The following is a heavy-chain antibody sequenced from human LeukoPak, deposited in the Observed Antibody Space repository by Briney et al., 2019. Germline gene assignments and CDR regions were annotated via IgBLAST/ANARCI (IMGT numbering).Heavy chain of an antibody. D-gene: IGHD3-16*02. V-gene: IGHV4-30-2*01. CDR1: GGSISSGGYS. Sequence: PSQTLSLTCAVSGGSISSGGYSWSWIRQPPGKGLEWIGYIYHSGSTYYNPSLKSRVTVSVDRSKNQFSLKLSSVTAADTAVYYCARVAYVWGSYRYTGQISDHFLYYFDYWGQGTLVTVSS. CDR3: ARVAYVWGSYRYTGQISDHFLYYFDY. J-gene: IGHJ4*02. CDR2: IYHSGST.